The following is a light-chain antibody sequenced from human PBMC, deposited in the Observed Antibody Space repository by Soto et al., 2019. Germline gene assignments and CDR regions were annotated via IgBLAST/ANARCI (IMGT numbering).Light chain of an antibody. J-gene: IGKJ2*01. CDR3: MQGTHWPRT. V-gene: IGKV2-30*01. Sequence: DVVMTQSPLSLPVTLGQPASISCRSSQSLVYSDGNTSLNWFQQRPGQSPRHLIYKVSNRDSGVPDRFSGSGSGTDFTLKISRVEAEDVGVYYCMQGTHWPRTFGQGTKLEIK. CDR1: QSLVYSDGNTS. CDR2: KVS.